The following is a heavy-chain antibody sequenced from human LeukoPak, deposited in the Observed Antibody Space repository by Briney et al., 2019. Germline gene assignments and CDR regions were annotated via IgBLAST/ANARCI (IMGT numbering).Heavy chain of an antibody. J-gene: IGHJ4*02. CDR2: ISYDGNNK. V-gene: IGHV3-30-3*01. Sequence: GGSLRLSCAASGFTFSSYAMHWVRQAPGKGLEWVAVISYDGNNKYYADSVKGRFTISRDNSKNTLYLQMNSLRAEDTAVYYCARDHYSSGPYYFDYWGQGTLVTVSS. D-gene: IGHD6-19*01. CDR1: GFTFSSYA. CDR3: ARDHYSSGPYYFDY.